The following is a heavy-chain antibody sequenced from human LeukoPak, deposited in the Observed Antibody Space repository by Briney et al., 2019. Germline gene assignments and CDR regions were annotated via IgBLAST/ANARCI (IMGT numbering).Heavy chain of an antibody. D-gene: IGHD6-19*01. CDR2: ISSSSSYI. CDR1: GFTFSSYS. V-gene: IGHV3-21*04. Sequence: GGSLRLSCAASGFTFSSYSMNWVRQAPGKGLEWVSSISSSSSYIYYADSVKGRFTISRDNAKNSLYLQMNSLRAEDTAVYYCARVHGIAVAGTEEFFDYWGQGTLVTVSS. CDR3: ARVHGIAVAGTEEFFDY. J-gene: IGHJ4*02.